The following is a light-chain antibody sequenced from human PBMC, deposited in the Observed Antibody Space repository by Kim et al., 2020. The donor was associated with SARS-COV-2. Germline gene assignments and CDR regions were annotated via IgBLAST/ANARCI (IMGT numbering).Light chain of an antibody. J-gene: IGLJ3*02. V-gene: IGLV3-19*01. Sequence: ALGQIVRITCQGDSLRRYYASWYQQKPGQATVLVIYGKNNRPSGIPDRFSGSSSGNTASLTITGAQAEDEADYYCNSRDSSGNHWVFGGGTQLTVL. CDR3: NSRDSSGNHWV. CDR1: SLRRYY. CDR2: GKN.